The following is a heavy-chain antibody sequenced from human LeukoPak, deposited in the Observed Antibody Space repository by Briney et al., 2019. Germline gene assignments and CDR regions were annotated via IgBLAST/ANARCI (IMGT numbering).Heavy chain of an antibody. CDR1: GFTFSSYE. CDR3: ARDATGYSSGWFDY. D-gene: IGHD6-19*01. V-gene: IGHV3-48*03. Sequence: GGSLRLSCAASGFTFSSYEMNWVRQAPGKGLEWVSYISSSGSTIYYADSVKGRFTISRDNAKNSLYLQMNSLRAEDTAVYYCARDATGYSSGWFDYWGQGTLVTVSS. CDR2: ISSSGSTI. J-gene: IGHJ4*02.